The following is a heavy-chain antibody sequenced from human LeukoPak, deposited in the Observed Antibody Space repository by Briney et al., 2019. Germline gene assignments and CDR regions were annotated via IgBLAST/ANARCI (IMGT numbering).Heavy chain of an antibody. CDR1: GGSIGTYY. J-gene: IGHJ6*03. CDR3: ARVLVGANYYYYYMDV. CDR2: VYTSGST. V-gene: IGHV4-4*07. Sequence: SETLSLTCTVSGGSIGTYYWSWIRQPAGKGLEWIGRVYTSGSTNYNPSLKSRVTMSVDTSKNQFSLKLSSVTAADTAVYYCARVLVGANYYYYYMDVWGKGTTVTVSS. D-gene: IGHD1-26*01.